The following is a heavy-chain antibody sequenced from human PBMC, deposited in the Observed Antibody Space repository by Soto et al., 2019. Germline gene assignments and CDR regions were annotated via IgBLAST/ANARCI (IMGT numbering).Heavy chain of an antibody. Sequence: PXGSLGLSCQASGFNFDNYGMHWVRQAPGKGLEWVAVITYDGSFQYYADSVKGRFTISRDNSKNTLSLHLNTLKPEDTAVYHCAKDRVGGTFYTPLAFWGQGTLVTVSS. CDR3: AKDRVGGTFYTPLAF. J-gene: IGHJ4*02. CDR2: ITYDGSFQ. CDR1: GFNFDNYG. V-gene: IGHV3-30*18. D-gene: IGHD1-7*01.